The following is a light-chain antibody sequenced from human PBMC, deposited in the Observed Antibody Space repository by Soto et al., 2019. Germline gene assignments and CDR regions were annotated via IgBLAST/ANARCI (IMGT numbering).Light chain of an antibody. CDR1: SSDVGAYTF. CDR2: DVS. CDR3: SSYTSSSTHV. Sequence: QSALTQPASVSGSPGQSITISCTGTSSDVGAYTFVSWYQQHPDKVPKLMIFDVSRRPSGVSDRFSGSKSGNTASLTISGLQPEDEADYYSSSYTSSSTHVFGSGTKLTVL. V-gene: IGLV2-14*03. J-gene: IGLJ1*01.